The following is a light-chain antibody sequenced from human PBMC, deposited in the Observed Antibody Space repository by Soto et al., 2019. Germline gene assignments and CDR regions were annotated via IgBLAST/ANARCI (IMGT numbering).Light chain of an antibody. J-gene: IGLJ2*01. CDR3: QSADSSATYVV. CDR1: ALPKQY. CDR2: KDS. V-gene: IGLV3-25*03. Sequence: SYELTQPPSVSVSPGQTARITCSGDALPKQYAYWYQQKPGQAPVLVIYKDSERPSGIPERFSGSSSGTTVTLTISGVQAEDEADYYSQSADSSATYVVFGGGTKLTVL.